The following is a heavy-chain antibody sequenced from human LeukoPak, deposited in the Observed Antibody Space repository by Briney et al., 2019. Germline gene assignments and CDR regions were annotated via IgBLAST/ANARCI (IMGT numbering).Heavy chain of an antibody. CDR3: ARVRDSSGWEPFDY. J-gene: IGHJ4*02. CDR2: ISAYNGNT. Sequence: ASVKVSCKASGYTFTSYGISWVRQAPGQGLEWMGWISAYNGNTNYAQKLQGRVTMTTDTSTSTAYMELRSLRSDDTAVYYCARVRDSSGWEPFDYWGQGTLVTVSS. V-gene: IGHV1-18*01. CDR1: GYTFTSYG. D-gene: IGHD6-19*01.